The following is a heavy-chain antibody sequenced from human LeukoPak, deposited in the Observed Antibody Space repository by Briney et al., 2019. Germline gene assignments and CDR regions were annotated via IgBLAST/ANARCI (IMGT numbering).Heavy chain of an antibody. CDR3: ARDRSIVPAATDDAFDI. D-gene: IGHD2-2*01. Sequence: SVKVSCKASGGTFSSYTISWVRQAPGQGLEWMGRIIPILGIANYAQKFQGRVTITADKSTSTAYMELSGLRSEDTAVYYCARDRSIVPAATDDAFDIWDQGTMVTVSS. J-gene: IGHJ3*02. CDR1: GGTFSSYT. CDR2: IIPILGIA. V-gene: IGHV1-69*04.